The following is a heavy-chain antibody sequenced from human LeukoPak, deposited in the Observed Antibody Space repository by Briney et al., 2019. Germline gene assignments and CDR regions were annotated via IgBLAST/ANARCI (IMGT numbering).Heavy chain of an antibody. J-gene: IGHJ4*02. Sequence: GGSLRLSWAASGLTFSRHAMSWVRQAPGKGLEWVSSISGSGGSTYYADSVKGRFTISRDNAKNTLYLQMNRLRAEDTAVYYCAKDYGDLKEDFWGQGTLVTVSS. CDR3: AKDYGDLKEDF. CDR1: GLTFSRHA. V-gene: IGHV3-23*01. CDR2: ISGSGGST. D-gene: IGHD4-17*01.